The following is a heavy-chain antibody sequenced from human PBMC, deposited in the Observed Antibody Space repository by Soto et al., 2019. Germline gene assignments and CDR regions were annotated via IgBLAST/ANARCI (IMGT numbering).Heavy chain of an antibody. J-gene: IGHJ6*02. Sequence: SETLSLTCTVSGGSVSSGSYYWSWIRQPPGKGLEWIGYIYYSGSTNYNPSLKSRVTISVDTSKNQFSLKLNSVTAADTAVYYCARVGVLRYFDWSYGMDVWGQGTTVTVSS. V-gene: IGHV4-61*01. CDR3: ARVGVLRYFDWSYGMDV. CDR2: IYYSGST. CDR1: GGSVSSGSYY. D-gene: IGHD3-9*01.